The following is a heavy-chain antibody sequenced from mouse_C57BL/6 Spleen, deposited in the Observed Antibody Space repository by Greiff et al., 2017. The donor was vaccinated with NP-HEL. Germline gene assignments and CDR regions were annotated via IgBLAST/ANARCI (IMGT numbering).Heavy chain of an antibody. CDR1: GYAFSSSW. Sequence: QVQLQQSGPELVKPGASVKISCKASGYAFSSSWMNWVKQRPGKGLEWIGRIYPGDGDTNYNGKFKGKATLTADKSSSTAYMQLSSLTSEDSAVYFCAREGLGYYGSRVFDYWGQGTTLTVSS. CDR2: IYPGDGDT. CDR3: AREGLGYYGSRVFDY. D-gene: IGHD1-1*01. V-gene: IGHV1-82*01. J-gene: IGHJ2*01.